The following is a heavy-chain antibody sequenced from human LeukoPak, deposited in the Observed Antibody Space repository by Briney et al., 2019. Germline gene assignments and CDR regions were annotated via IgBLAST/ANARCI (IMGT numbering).Heavy chain of an antibody. V-gene: IGHV3-11*04. D-gene: IGHD1-26*01. CDR1: GFTFSNYY. Sequence: PGGSLRLSCAASGFTFSNYYMSWIRQAPGKGLEWVSYISPSGNSILYADSVKGRFTISRDNAKNSLILRMNSLTAEDTAVYYCARDESIGSYSWGQGTLVTVSS. CDR3: ARDESIGSYS. J-gene: IGHJ4*02. CDR2: ISPSGNSI.